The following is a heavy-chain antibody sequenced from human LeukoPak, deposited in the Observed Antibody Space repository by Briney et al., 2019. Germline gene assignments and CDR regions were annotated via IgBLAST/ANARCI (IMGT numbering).Heavy chain of an antibody. CDR1: GGSFSGYY. D-gene: IGHD5-24*01. V-gene: IGHV4-34*01. CDR2: INLSGST. Sequence: SETLSLTCAVYGGSFSGYYWSWIRQPPGKGLEWIGEINLSGSTNYNPSLKSRVTISVDTSKNQFSLKLNSVTAADTAVYYCARGKRSDGYATDFDYWGQGTLVTVSS. J-gene: IGHJ4*02. CDR3: ARGKRSDGYATDFDY.